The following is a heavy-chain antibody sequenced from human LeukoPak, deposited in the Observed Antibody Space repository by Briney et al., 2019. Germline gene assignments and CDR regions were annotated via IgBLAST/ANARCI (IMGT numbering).Heavy chain of an antibody. V-gene: IGHV3-30*18. CDR1: GFTFSSYG. D-gene: IGHD7-27*01. J-gene: IGHJ4*02. Sequence: GGSLRLSCGASGFTFSSYGMHWVRQAPGKGLEWVAVISYDGSKKYYADSVKGRFTISRDNSKNTLYLQMNSLRAEDTAVYYCAKDLSSDWGILGGSWGQGTLVTVSS. CDR2: ISYDGSKK. CDR3: AKDLSSDWGILGGS.